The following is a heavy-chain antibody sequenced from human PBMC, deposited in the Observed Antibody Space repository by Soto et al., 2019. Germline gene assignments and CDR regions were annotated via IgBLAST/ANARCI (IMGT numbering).Heavy chain of an antibody. CDR2: IFPSDSDT. CDR3: ARKDKSGYFNWFDP. V-gene: IGHV5-51*01. CDR1: GYRFTSYW. Sequence: PXDSLKISWRTSGYRFTSYWIALVRQMPGKGLEWMGIIFPSDSDTRYSPSFQGQVTISADRSTSTVFLQWASLKASDTAVCFCARKDKSGYFNWFDPWGQGTLVTVSS. J-gene: IGHJ5*02. D-gene: IGHD3-22*01.